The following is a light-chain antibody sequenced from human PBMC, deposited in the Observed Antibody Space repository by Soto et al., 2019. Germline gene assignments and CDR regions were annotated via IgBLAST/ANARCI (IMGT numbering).Light chain of an antibody. V-gene: IGKV1D-13*01. CDR2: DAS. J-gene: IGKJ3*01. Sequence: AIHLTQSPSSLSASVGDRVTITCRASQGISSALAWYQQKPGKAPKLLIYDASSLESGVPSRFSGSGSGTDFTLTISSLQPADFATYYCQQFNNYLFTFGPGTKVDIK. CDR3: QQFNNYLFT. CDR1: QGISSA.